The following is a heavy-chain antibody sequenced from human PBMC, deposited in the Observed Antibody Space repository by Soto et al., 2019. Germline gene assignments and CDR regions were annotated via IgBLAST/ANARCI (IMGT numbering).Heavy chain of an antibody. J-gene: IGHJ4*02. D-gene: IGHD1-26*01. V-gene: IGHV4-59*01. CDR3: ARRYGGNFDY. Sequence: QVQLQESGPGLVKPSETLSLTCTVSGGSINNYYWSWIRQPPGKGLEWIGYIYYSGSTNYNPSLXRXAXIXLHTSKNQCSLKLSSVTAADAAVYYCARRYGGNFDYWGQGTLVTVSS. CDR1: GGSINNYY. CDR2: IYYSGST.